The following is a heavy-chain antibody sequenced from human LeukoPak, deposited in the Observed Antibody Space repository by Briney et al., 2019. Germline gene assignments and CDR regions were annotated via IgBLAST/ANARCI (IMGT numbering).Heavy chain of an antibody. Sequence: ASVKVSCKASGYTFTGHYMHWVRQAPGRGVEWVGWIYPKTGGTIYAQKFQTRVTMTRDTSITTAFIELNILKSDDTAAYYCVRDGYSGGAFDIWGQGTMVTVSS. CDR1: GYTFTGHY. CDR3: VRDGYSGGAFDI. V-gene: IGHV1-2*02. CDR2: IYPKTGGT. J-gene: IGHJ3*02. D-gene: IGHD5-12*01.